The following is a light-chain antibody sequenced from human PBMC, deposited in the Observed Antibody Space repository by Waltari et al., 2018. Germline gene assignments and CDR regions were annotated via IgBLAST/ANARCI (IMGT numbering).Light chain of an antibody. J-gene: IGLJ3*02. CDR1: SSDVGGYNY. V-gene: IGLV2-11*01. CDR2: DVS. CDR3: CSYAGSYSWV. Sequence: QSALTQPRSVSGSPGQSVTISCTGTSSDVGGYNYVSWYQQHPGEAPKLMIYDVSNRPSGVPDRCSGSKSGNPAYLTISGLQAEDEADYYCCSYAGSYSWVFGGGTKLTVL.